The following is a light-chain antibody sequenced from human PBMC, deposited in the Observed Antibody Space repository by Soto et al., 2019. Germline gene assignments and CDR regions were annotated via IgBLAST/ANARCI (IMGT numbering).Light chain of an antibody. J-gene: IGLJ2*01. Sequence: NFMLTQPHSVSESPGKTVTISCTGSSGSIASGYVQWSQQRPGSAPTTLIYEDNQRPAGVPDRFSGSIDSSSNSASLTISGLRPEDEADYYCQSSDGNNMVFGGGTKLTVL. V-gene: IGLV6-57*02. CDR1: SGSIASGY. CDR2: EDN. CDR3: QSSDGNNMV.